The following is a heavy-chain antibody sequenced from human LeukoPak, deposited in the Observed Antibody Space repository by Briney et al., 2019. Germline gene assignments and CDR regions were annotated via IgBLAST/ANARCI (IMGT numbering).Heavy chain of an antibody. CDR2: IKQDGSEK. V-gene: IGHV3-7*01. CDR1: GLTFSNYW. Sequence: AGGSLRLSCAASGLTFSNYWMSWVRQAPGKGLEWVANIKQDGSEKYFVDSVKGRFTISRDNAKNSLYLQINSLRAEDTAVYYCGRYGASTNPSSGWYGIDYWGQGTLVTVSS. D-gene: IGHD6-19*01. J-gene: IGHJ4*02. CDR3: GRYGASTNPSSGWYGIDY.